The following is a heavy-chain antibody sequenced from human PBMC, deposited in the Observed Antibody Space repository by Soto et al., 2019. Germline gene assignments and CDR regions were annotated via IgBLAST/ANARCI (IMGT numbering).Heavy chain of an antibody. CDR3: ARGDGWYYGMDV. Sequence: ASVKVSCKVSGYTFTGYYMHWVRQAPGQGLEWMGWINPNSGGTNYAQKFQGWVTMTRDTSISTAYMELSRLRSDDTAVYYCARGDGWYYGMDVWGQGTTVTVSS. CDR1: GYTFTGYY. V-gene: IGHV1-2*04. CDR2: INPNSGGT. D-gene: IGHD2-15*01. J-gene: IGHJ6*02.